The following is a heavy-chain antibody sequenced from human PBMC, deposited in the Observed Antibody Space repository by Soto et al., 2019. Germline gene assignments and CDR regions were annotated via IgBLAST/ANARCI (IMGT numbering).Heavy chain of an antibody. J-gene: IGHJ4*02. CDR3: ARQGTGIAGLFVY. CDR2: MYYGGNT. CDR1: GGSISSSSYY. Sequence: QLQLQESGPGLVKPSETLSLTCTVSGGSISSSSYYWGWIRQPPGKGLEWIGSMYYGGNTYYNPSLESRVTISVDTSKNQFSLKLSSVTAADTSVYFCARQGTGIAGLFVYWGQGILVTVSS. V-gene: IGHV4-39*01. D-gene: IGHD6-13*01.